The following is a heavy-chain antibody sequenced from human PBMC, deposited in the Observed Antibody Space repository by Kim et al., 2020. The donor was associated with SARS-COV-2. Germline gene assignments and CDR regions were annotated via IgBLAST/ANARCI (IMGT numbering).Heavy chain of an antibody. CDR2: ICPDDSDT. J-gene: IGHJ4*02. CDR1: GYNFDKSW. V-gene: IGHV5-51*01. CDR3: ARGDLGTWDY. Sequence: GESLKISCKASGYNFDKSWIGWVRQMSGRGLEWMGIICPDDSDTRYSPSFQGQVTMSVDKSTATAHLQWTSLKASDTAMYYCARGDLGTWDYWGQGTLVT. D-gene: IGHD3-16*01.